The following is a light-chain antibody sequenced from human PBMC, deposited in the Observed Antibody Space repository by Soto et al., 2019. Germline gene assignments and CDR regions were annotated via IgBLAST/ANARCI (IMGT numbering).Light chain of an antibody. CDR3: QQSFITPPLT. J-gene: IGKJ4*01. Sequence: DIQMSQSTSSLSASIGDRITITCRASQSISTYLNWYQQKPGKAPRLLIYGASTLQNGVPSRFSGSGSATDYTLTISSLQPEDFATYYCQQSFITPPLTFGGGTTVEMK. CDR2: GAS. V-gene: IGKV1-39*01. CDR1: QSISTY.